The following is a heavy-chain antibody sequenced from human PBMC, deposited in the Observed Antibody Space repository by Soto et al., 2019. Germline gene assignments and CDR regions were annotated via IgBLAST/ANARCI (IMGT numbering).Heavy chain of an antibody. CDR1: GGTFSSYA. Sequence: ASVKVSCKASGGTFSSYAISWVRQAPGQGLEWMGGIIPIFGTANYAQKFQGRVTITADESTSTAYMELSSLRSEDTAVYYCARVYCSGGSCYGMDVWGQGTTVTVSS. CDR3: ARVYCSGGSCYGMDV. D-gene: IGHD2-15*01. V-gene: IGHV1-69*13. CDR2: IIPIFGTA. J-gene: IGHJ6*02.